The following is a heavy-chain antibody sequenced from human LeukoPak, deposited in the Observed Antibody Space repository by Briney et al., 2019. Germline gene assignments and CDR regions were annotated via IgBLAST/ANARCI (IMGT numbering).Heavy chain of an antibody. Sequence: ASVKVSCKASGYTFTGYYMHWVRQAPGQGLEWMGWINPDNSDTNYAQKFQGSVTMTRDTSISTAYMELSRLRSDDTAVYYSAREKVNEGYNFDYWGQGTLVTVSS. CDR3: AREKVNEGYNFDY. CDR1: GYTFTGYY. D-gene: IGHD2-15*01. CDR2: INPDNSDT. J-gene: IGHJ4*02. V-gene: IGHV1-2*02.